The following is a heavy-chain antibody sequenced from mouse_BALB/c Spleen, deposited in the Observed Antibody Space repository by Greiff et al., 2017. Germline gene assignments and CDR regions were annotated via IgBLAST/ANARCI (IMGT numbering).Heavy chain of an antibody. V-gene: IGHV14-4*02. Sequence: VQLQQSGAELVRSGASVKLSCTASGFNIKDYYMHWVKQRPEQGLEWIGWIDPENGDTEYAPKFQGKATMTADTSSNTAYLQLSSLTSEDTAVYYCNAPSYGNYVWFAYWDQGTLVTVSA. CDR1: GFNIKDYY. CDR2: IDPENGDT. CDR3: NAPSYGNYVWFAY. J-gene: IGHJ3*01. D-gene: IGHD2-10*01.